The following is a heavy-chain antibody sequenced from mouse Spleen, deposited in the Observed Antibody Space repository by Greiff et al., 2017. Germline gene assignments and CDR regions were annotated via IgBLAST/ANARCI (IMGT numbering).Heavy chain of an antibody. Sequence: VQLQQPGAELVMPGASVKLSCEASGYTFTSYWMHWVKQRPGQGLEWIGEIDPSDSYTNYNQKFKGKATLTVDKSSSTAYMQLSSLTSEDSAVYYCAGHYYGSSPYYFDYWGQGTTLTVSS. CDR3: AGHYYGSSPYYFDY. D-gene: IGHD1-1*01. J-gene: IGHJ2*01. CDR2: IDPSDSYT. CDR1: GYTFTSYW. V-gene: IGHV1-69*01.